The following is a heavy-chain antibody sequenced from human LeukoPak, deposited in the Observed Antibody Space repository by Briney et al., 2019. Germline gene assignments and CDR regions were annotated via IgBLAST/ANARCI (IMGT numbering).Heavy chain of an antibody. CDR2: IKSKTDGGTT. V-gene: IGHV3-15*01. D-gene: IGHD3-10*01. CDR3: TTDLTYYYGSGSYSNFDY. Sequence: GGSLRLSCAASGFTFSDAWMSWVRQAPGKGLEWVGRIKSKTDGGTTDYAAPVKGRFTISRDDSKNTLYLQMNSLKTEDTAVYYCTTDLTYYYGSGSYSNFDYWGQGTLVTVSS. J-gene: IGHJ4*02. CDR1: GFTFSDAW.